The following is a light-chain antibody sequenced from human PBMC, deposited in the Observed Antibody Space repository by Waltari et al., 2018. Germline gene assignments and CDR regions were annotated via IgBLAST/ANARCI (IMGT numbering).Light chain of an antibody. J-gene: IGLJ3*02. Sequence: WYQQYPGKVAQRLIYDVSDRPSGVSSRCSGSKSGNTASLTISGLQADDEADYYCNPYSGSSSWVFGGGTKLTVL. CDR3: NPYSGSSSWV. CDR2: DVS. V-gene: IGLV2-14*04.